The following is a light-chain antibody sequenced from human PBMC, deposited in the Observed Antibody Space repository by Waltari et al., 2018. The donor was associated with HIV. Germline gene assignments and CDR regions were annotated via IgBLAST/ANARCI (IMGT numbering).Light chain of an antibody. Sequence: QSALTQPASVSGSPGQSITISCTGTSSDVGSYNLVSWYQQHPGQAPKVMIYEVSKRPSGVSNRFSGSKSGNTASLTIPGLQAEDEADYYCCSYAGSSTHVVFGGGTKLTVL. J-gene: IGLJ2*01. V-gene: IGLV2-23*02. CDR1: SSDVGSYNL. CDR3: CSYAGSSTHVV. CDR2: EVS.